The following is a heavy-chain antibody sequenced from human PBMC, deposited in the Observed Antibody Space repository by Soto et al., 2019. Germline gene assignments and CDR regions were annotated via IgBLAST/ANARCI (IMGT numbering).Heavy chain of an antibody. CDR2: ISSSGTYT. V-gene: IGHV3-11*06. CDR3: ARVPYYYTSGTDYGLDV. CDR1: GFTFSDYY. Sequence: QVQLVESGGGLVKPGGSLRLSCAASGFTFSDYYMSWIRQAPGKGLEWISYISSSGTYTNYADSVKDRFTISRDNVMNSLHLQMSSLRGDDTALYYCARVPYYYTSGTDYGLDVWGHGTTVTVSS. D-gene: IGHD3-10*01. J-gene: IGHJ6*02.